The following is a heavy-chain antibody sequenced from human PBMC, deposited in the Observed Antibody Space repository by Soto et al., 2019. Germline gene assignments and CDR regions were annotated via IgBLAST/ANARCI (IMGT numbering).Heavy chain of an antibody. CDR1: GFIFSSYS. CDR2: ISNDGSSK. D-gene: IGHD2-2*01. J-gene: IGHJ3*02. CDR3: ARYQFLDAFDI. Sequence: QVQLEESGGGVVQPGRALRLSCAASGFIFSSYSMHWVRQAPGKGLEWVAIISNDGSSKYYVDSVKGRFTISRDNSNNTLSLQMNSLRAEDTAVYYWARYQFLDAFDIWGQGTMVTVSS. V-gene: IGHV3-30-3*01.